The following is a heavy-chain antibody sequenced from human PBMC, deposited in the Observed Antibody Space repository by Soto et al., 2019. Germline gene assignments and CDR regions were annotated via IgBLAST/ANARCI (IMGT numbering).Heavy chain of an antibody. D-gene: IGHD4-4*01. CDR3: ARDQVYSNYDYYYYGMDV. CDR2: IYTSGST. CDR1: GGSISSYY. V-gene: IGHV4-4*07. Sequence: SETLSLTCTVSGGSISSYYCSWIRQPAGKGLEWIGRIYTSGSTNYNPSLKSRVTMSVDTSKNQFSLKLSSVTAADTAVYYCARDQVYSNYDYYYYGMDVWGQGTTVTVS. J-gene: IGHJ6*02.